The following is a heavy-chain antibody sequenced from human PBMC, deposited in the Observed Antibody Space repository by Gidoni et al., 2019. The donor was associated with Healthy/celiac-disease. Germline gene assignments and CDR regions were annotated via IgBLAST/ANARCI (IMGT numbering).Heavy chain of an antibody. CDR3: ARLYYYVAAVDY. CDR2: IYYSGGT. CDR1: GGSISSGSYY. D-gene: IGHD6-13*01. J-gene: IGHJ4*02. V-gene: IGHV4-39*01. Sequence: QLQLQESGPGLVKPSETLSLTCTVSGGSISSGSYYCGWIRQPPGKGLEWIGSIYYSGGTYYNPSLKSRVTLSVDTSKNQFSLKLSSVTAADTAVYYCARLYYYVAAVDYWGQGTLVTVSS.